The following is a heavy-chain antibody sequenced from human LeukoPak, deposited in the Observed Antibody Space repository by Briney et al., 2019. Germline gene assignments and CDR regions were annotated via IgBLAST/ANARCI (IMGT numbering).Heavy chain of an antibody. V-gene: IGHV3-7*05. CDR2: INQDGNEK. CDR1: GFTFSSSW. CDR3: VKGGGNFDC. J-gene: IGHJ4*02. D-gene: IGHD3-16*01. Sequence: PGGSLRLSCAASGFTFSSSWMSWVRQAPGKGLGWVANINQDGNEKNYVDSVKGRFTISRDNAKNSLYLQMDSLRAEDTAVYYCVKGGGNFDCWGQGTLVTVSS.